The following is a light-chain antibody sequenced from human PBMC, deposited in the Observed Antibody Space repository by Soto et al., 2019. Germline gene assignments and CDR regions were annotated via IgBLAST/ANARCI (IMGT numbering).Light chain of an antibody. CDR2: EVD. Sequence: QSALTQPPSVSGSPGQSLTISCTGSSSDVGGYNYVSWYQQRPGTAPKIIIFEVDKRPSGVPNRFSGSRSGNTASLTVSGLQAEDEAHYYCAAHAGGNTRLFGGGTKLTVL. CDR1: SSDVGGYNY. CDR3: AAHAGGNTRL. J-gene: IGLJ3*02. V-gene: IGLV2-8*01.